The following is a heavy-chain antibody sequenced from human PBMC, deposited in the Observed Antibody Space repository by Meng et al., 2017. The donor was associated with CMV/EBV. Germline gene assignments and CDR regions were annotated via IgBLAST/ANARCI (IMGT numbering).Heavy chain of an antibody. CDR1: GFTFSSYW. V-gene: IGHV3-7*01. J-gene: IGHJ6*02. Sequence: GESLKISCAAPGFTFSSYWMSWVRQAPGKGLEWVANIKQDGSEKYYVDSVKGRFTISRDNAKNSLYLQMNSLRAEDTAVYYCARRLSLTIFGVVITRDYGMDVWGQGTTVTVSS. D-gene: IGHD3-3*01. CDR2: IKQDGSEK. CDR3: ARRLSLTIFGVVITRDYGMDV.